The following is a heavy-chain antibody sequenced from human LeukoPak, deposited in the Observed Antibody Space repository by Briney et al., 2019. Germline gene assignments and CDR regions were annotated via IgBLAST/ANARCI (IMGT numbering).Heavy chain of an antibody. CDR2: ISGSGGST. Sequence: GGSLRLSCAASGFTFSSYAMSWVRQAPGKGLEWVSAISGSGGSTYYADSVKGRFTISRDNSKNTLYLQMNSLRAEDTAVYYCATRYCSGGSCYYHPAEYFQHWGQGTLVTVSS. J-gene: IGHJ1*01. CDR1: GFTFSSYA. V-gene: IGHV3-23*01. CDR3: ATRYCSGGSCYYHPAEYFQH. D-gene: IGHD2-15*01.